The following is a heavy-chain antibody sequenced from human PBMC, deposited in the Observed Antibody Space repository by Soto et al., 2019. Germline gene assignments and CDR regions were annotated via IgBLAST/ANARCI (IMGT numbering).Heavy chain of an antibody. D-gene: IGHD3-16*02. V-gene: IGHV1-18*01. J-gene: IGHJ4*02. Sequence: ASVKVSCKASGYTFTSYGISWVRQAPGQGLEWMGWISAYNGNTNYAQKLQGRVTMTTDTSTSTAYMVLRSLRSDDTAVYYCAREGGLYDYVWGSYRYDYWGQGTLVTVSS. CDR1: GYTFTSYG. CDR2: ISAYNGNT. CDR3: AREGGLYDYVWGSYRYDY.